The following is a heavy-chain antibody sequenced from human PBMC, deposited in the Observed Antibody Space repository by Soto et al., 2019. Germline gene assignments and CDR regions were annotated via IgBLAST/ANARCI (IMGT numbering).Heavy chain of an antibody. CDR3: AREIKYDSSAYYYARDFDY. V-gene: IGHV3-21*01. CDR2: ISSSSSYI. D-gene: IGHD3-22*01. Sequence: GGSLRLSCAASGFTFSSYSMNWVRQAPGKGLEWVSSISSSSSYIYYADSVKGRFTISRDNAKNSLYLQMNSLRAEDTALYYCAREIKYDSSAYYYARDFDYWGQGTLVTVSS. J-gene: IGHJ4*02. CDR1: GFTFSSYS.